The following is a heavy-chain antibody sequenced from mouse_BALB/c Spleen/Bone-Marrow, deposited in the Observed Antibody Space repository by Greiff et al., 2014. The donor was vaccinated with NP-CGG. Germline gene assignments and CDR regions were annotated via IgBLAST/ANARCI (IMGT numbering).Heavy chain of an antibody. J-gene: IGHJ4*01. Sequence: VKLMESGPGLVAPSQSLSITCTVSGFSLTSYGVHWVRQPPGKGLEWLGVIWADGSTNYNSALMSRLSIRKDNSKSQVFLKMNSLQTDDTAMYYSARITTATGAMDYWGQGTSVTVSS. CDR2: IWADGST. D-gene: IGHD1-2*01. CDR1: GFSLTSYG. CDR3: ARITTATGAMDY. V-gene: IGHV2-9*02.